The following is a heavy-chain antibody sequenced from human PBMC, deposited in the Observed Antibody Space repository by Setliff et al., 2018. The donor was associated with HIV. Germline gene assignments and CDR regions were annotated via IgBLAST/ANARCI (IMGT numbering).Heavy chain of an antibody. D-gene: IGHD6-25*01. J-gene: IGHJ6*03. CDR1: GYTFTSSD. CDR2: VNPKSGNT. CDR3: ARGAWYTSGWHSSRYMDV. Sequence: GASVKVSCKASGYTFTSSDIYWVRQATGQGLEWMGWVNPKSGNTGYAQKFQGRVIMTRDTSISTAYMELRSLRSEDTAVYYCARGAWYTSGWHSSRYMDVWGKGTTVTVSS. V-gene: IGHV1-8*02.